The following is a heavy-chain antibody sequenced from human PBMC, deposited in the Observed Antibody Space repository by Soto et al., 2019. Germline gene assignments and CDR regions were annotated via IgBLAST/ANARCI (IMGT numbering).Heavy chain of an antibody. D-gene: IGHD3-10*01. V-gene: IGHV4-4*02. Sequence: SETLSLTCAVSGGSISSSNWWSWVRQPPGKGLERIGEIYHSGSTNYNPSLKSRVTISVDKSKNQFSLKLSSVTAADTAVYYCVRDLITMVRLAFDIWGQGTMVTVSS. CDR2: IYHSGST. CDR1: GGSISSSNW. J-gene: IGHJ3*02. CDR3: VRDLITMVRLAFDI.